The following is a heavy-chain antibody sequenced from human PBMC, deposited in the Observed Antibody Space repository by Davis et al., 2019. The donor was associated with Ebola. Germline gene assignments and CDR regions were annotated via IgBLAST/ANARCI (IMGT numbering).Heavy chain of an antibody. J-gene: IGHJ6*02. Sequence: GESLKISCAASGFTFSDHYMDWVRQAPGKGLEWVANINQVGSEKYYVDSVKGRFTISRDNAKNSLYLQMNSLKAEDTAVYYCARWDYDFWSGIYGMDVWGQGTTVTVSS. V-gene: IGHV3-7*01. CDR2: INQVGSEK. CDR3: ARWDYDFWSGIYGMDV. CDR1: GFTFSDHY. D-gene: IGHD3-3*01.